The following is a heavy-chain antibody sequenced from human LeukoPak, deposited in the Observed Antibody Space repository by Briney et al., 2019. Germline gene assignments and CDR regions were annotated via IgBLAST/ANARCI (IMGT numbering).Heavy chain of an antibody. V-gene: IGHV3-21*01. CDR1: GFTFSSYS. Sequence: GGSLRLSCVASGFTFSSYSMNWVRQAPGKGLEWVSCISTGSDYIYQADSVKGRFTISRDNAKNSLYLQMNSLRAEDTAVYYCVCWLGGDYKYMDVWGKGTKVIVSS. CDR3: VCWLGGDYKYMDV. D-gene: IGHD3-10*01. J-gene: IGHJ6*03. CDR2: ISTGSDYI.